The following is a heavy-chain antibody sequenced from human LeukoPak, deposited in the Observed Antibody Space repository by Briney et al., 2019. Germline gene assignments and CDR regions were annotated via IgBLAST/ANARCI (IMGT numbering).Heavy chain of an antibody. D-gene: IGHD7-27*01. Sequence: GGSLRLSCVASGFSFSDSWMSRVRQAPGKGLEWVADIKKDGSVKDYVDSVKGRFTISRDNAKNSLYLQMDSLRAEDTAVYYCATYTNWVAGDVWGQGTTVSVSS. V-gene: IGHV3-7*01. CDR1: GFSFSDSW. CDR3: ATYTNWVAGDV. J-gene: IGHJ6*02. CDR2: IKKDGSVK.